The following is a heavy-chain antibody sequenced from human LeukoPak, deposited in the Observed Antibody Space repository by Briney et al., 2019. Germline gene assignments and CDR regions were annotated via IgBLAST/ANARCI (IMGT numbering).Heavy chain of an antibody. Sequence: PGGSLRLSSAASGFTFSTYWMHWVRQAPGKGLVWVSLIKTDGRSTSYADSVKGRFTISRDNAKNTLYLQMNSLRAEDTAVYYCAGTYYADFGTTYSLDYWGQGTLVTVSS. CDR1: GFTFSTYW. CDR2: IKTDGRST. CDR3: AGTYYADFGTTYSLDY. J-gene: IGHJ4*02. V-gene: IGHV3-74*01. D-gene: IGHD4-17*01.